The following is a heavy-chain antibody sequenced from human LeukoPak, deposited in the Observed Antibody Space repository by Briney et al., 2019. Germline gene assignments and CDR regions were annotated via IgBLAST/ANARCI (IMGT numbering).Heavy chain of an antibody. CDR2: ISYDGSNK. D-gene: IGHD2-2*01. CDR1: GFTFSNNA. Sequence: GGSLRLSCAASGFTFSNNAMHWVRQAPGKGLEWVAVISYDGSNKYYADSVKGRCTISRDNSKTTLYLQMNSLRAEDTAVYYCARAHGCSRATCYHNWLDPWGQGALVTVSS. J-gene: IGHJ5*02. CDR3: ARAHGCSRATCYHNWLDP. V-gene: IGHV3-30*04.